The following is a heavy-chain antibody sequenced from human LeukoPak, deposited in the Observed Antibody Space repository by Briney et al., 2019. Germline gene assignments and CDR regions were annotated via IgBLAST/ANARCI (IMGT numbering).Heavy chain of an antibody. D-gene: IGHD3-3*01. CDR2: INHSGST. CDR3: ASARKYYDFWSGYGSWFDP. V-gene: IGHV4-39*07. CDR1: GDSMTSSNHY. J-gene: IGHJ5*02. Sequence: SETLSLTCTVSGDSMTSSNHYWVWIRQPPGKGLEWIGEINHSGSTNYNPSLKSRVTISVDTSKNQFSLKLSSVTAADTAVYYCASARKYYDFWSGYGSWFDPWGQGTLVTVSS.